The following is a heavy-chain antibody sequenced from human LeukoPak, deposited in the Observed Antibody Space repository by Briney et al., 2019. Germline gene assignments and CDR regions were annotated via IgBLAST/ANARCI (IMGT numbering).Heavy chain of an antibody. V-gene: IGHV3-30*04. CDR3: ANAQVTWGTYPNPYYGMDV. J-gene: IGHJ6*02. D-gene: IGHD3-16*02. Sequence: GGSLRLSCAASGFTFSSYAMHWVRQAPGKGLEWVAIISYDGSVKYYADSVKGRFTTSRDTSRNTLYLQLNGLRPEDTAVYYCANAQVTWGTYPNPYYGMDVWGQGTTVTVSS. CDR2: ISYDGSVK. CDR1: GFTFSSYA.